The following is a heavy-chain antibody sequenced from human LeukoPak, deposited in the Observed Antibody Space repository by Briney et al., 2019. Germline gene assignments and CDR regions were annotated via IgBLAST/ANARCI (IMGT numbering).Heavy chain of an antibody. V-gene: IGHV3-23*01. CDR2: IYGSGGSI. CDR3: AKDLGWELPAEAY. Sequence: GGSLRLPCVASGFTFNNYVMNWVRQAPGKGVEGLAPIYGSGGSISYADAVKGRFTISRDNSNNTLYVQMKSLRAEDTAMYYCAKDLGWELPAEAYWGQGILVTVSS. CDR1: GFTFNNYV. D-gene: IGHD1-26*01. J-gene: IGHJ4*02.